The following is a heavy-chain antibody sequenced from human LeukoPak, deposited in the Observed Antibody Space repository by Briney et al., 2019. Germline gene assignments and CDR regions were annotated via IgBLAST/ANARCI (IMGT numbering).Heavy chain of an antibody. CDR2: IKNDGSGI. CDR3: AKTPNYGDYLNWFDP. D-gene: IGHD4-17*01. Sequence: RAGGSLRLSCAASGFNFVNTWMHWVRQAPGKGLVWVARIKNDGSGIIYADSVEGRFTISRDNAKNSLYLQMNSLRAEDTAVYYCAKTPNYGDYLNWFDPWGQGTLVTVSS. CDR1: GFNFVNTW. J-gene: IGHJ5*02. V-gene: IGHV3-74*01.